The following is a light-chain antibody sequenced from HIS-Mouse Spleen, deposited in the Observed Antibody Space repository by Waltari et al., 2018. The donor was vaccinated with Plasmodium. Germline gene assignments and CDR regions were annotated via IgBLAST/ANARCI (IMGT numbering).Light chain of an antibody. J-gene: IGLJ2*01. V-gene: IGLV2-14*03. CDR2: DVR. CDR3: SSYTSSSTHVV. CDR1: SSDVGGYNY. Sequence: QSALTQPASVSGSPGQSITISCTGTSSDVGGYNYVSWYQQNPGKAPKLMSYDVRNRPSGVSNRLSGSTSGNTASLTISGLQAEDEADYYCSSYTSSSTHVVFGGGTKLTVL.